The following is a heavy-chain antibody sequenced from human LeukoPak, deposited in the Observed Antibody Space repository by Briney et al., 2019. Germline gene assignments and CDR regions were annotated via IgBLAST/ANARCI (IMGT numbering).Heavy chain of an antibody. Sequence: SETLSLTCTVSGGSISSGSYYWSWIRQPAGKGLEWIGRIYTSGSTNYSPSLKSRVTISVDTSKNHFSLKLSSVTAADTAVYYCARESIYGDYGHWGQGTLVTVSS. CDR3: ARESIYGDYGH. CDR2: IYTSGST. J-gene: IGHJ4*02. V-gene: IGHV4-61*02. CDR1: GGSISSGSYY. D-gene: IGHD4-17*01.